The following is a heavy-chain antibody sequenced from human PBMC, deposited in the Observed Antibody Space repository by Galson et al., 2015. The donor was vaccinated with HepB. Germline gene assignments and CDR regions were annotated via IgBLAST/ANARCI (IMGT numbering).Heavy chain of an antibody. CDR2: IYWDDDT. D-gene: IGHD3-16*01. J-gene: IGHJ3*02. CDR3: AHALMTFGGVIFDAFDI. CDR1: GFSLSTAGVG. V-gene: IGHV2-5*02. Sequence: PALVKPTQTLTLTCNVSGFSLSTAGVGVGWIRQPPGKALEWLALIYWDDDTSYRRSLKSRLTITKDTAKSQVVLTTTNVDPVDTATYFCAHALMTFGGVIFDAFDIWGQGTMVTVSS.